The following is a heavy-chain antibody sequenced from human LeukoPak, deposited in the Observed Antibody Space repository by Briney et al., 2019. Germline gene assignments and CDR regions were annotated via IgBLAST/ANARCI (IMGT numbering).Heavy chain of an antibody. CDR3: ARGYYYSSRFDS. D-gene: IGHD6-13*01. Sequence: GVPLRLSCAASGFPFSNYCMLCARQSRGKGLVWLSRVNYYGSTTNYADSVKGRFTISRDNAENTLYMRMNSLRPEDTAVYYCARGYYYSSRFDSWGQGTLVTVSS. J-gene: IGHJ4*02. V-gene: IGHV3-74*01. CDR2: VNYYGSTT. CDR1: GFPFSNYC.